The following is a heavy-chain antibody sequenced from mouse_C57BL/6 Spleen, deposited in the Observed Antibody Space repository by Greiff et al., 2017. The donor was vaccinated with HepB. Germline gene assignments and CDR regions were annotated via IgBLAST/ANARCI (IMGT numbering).Heavy chain of an antibody. V-gene: IGHV1-69*01. CDR3: AMVTKRYFDY. CDR2: IDPSDSYT. D-gene: IGHD2-2*01. Sequence: QVQLKQPGAELVMPGASVKLSCKASGYTFTSYWMHWVKQRPGQGLEWIGEIDPSDSYTNYNQKFKGKSTLTVDKSSSTAYMQLSSLTSEDSAVYYCAMVTKRYFDYWGQGTTLTVSS. J-gene: IGHJ2*01. CDR1: GYTFTSYW.